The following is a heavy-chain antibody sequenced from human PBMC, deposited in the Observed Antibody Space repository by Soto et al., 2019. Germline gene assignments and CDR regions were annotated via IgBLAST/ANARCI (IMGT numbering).Heavy chain of an antibody. CDR2: ISWNSGSI. V-gene: IGHV3-9*01. J-gene: IGHJ4*02. CDR3: AKDLDIVPAALSYFDY. CDR1: GFTFDDYA. Sequence: PGGSLRLSCAASGFTFDDYAMHWVRQAPGKGLEWVSGISWNSGSIGYADSVKGRFTISRDNAKNSLYLQMNSLRAEDTALYYCAKDLDIVPAALSYFDYWGQGTLVTVSS. D-gene: IGHD2-2*01.